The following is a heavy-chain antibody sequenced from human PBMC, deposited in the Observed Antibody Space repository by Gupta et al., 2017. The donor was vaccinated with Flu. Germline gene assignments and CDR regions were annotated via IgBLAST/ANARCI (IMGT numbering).Heavy chain of an antibody. J-gene: IGHJ5*02. Sequence: EVQLVQSGAELKKPGESLKISCKGSGYSFASHWIAWVRQEPAKGLEWMGLIYVGDSDTRYSPSFEGRVTLSADKSTSTAYLQWSSLKASDTAMYFCARGRGGDYIMDLWGQGTLVTVSS. V-gene: IGHV5-51*03. CDR2: IYVGDSDT. CDR1: GYSFASHW. CDR3: ARGRGGDYIMDL. D-gene: IGHD2-21*02.